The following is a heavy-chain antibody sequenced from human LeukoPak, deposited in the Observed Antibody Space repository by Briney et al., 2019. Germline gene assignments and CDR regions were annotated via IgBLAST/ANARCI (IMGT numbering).Heavy chain of an antibody. CDR1: GGSISSSNW. V-gene: IGHV4-4*02. CDR3: ATTYGSGSYYFDY. CDR2: IYHSGST. Sequence: PSETLSLTCAVSGGSISSSNWWSWVRQPPGKGLEWIGEIYHSGSTNYNPSLKSRVTISVDKSKNQFSLKLSSVTAADAAVYYCATTYGSGSYYFDYWGQGTLVTVSS. J-gene: IGHJ4*02. D-gene: IGHD3-10*01.